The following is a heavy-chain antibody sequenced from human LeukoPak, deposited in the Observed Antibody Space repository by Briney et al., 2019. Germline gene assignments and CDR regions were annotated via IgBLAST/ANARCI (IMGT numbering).Heavy chain of an antibody. CDR1: GYTFTSYG. V-gene: IGHV1-18*01. Sequence: ASVKVSCKASGYTFTSYGISWVRQAPGQGLEWMGWISAYNGNTNYAQKLQGRVTMTTDTSTSTAYMELRSLRSDDTAVYYCARAPSWKYFDDSSGYDYWGQGTLVTVSS. J-gene: IGHJ4*02. CDR3: ARAPSWKYFDDSSGYDY. D-gene: IGHD3-22*01. CDR2: ISAYNGNT.